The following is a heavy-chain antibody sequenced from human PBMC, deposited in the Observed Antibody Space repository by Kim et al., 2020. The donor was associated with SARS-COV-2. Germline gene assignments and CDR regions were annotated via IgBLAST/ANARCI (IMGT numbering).Heavy chain of an antibody. D-gene: IGHD3-10*01. J-gene: IGHJ5*02. V-gene: IGHV4-59*13. Sequence: SETLSLTCTVSGCSISGYYWSWIRQPPKKGLEWIGYIYYSGDTKYNPSLKSRVTMSVDTSKNQFSLKLNSVTAADTAVYYCARDNYYGSGSNWFAPWGQG. CDR1: GCSISGYY. CDR3: ARDNYYGSGSNWFAP. CDR2: IYYSGDT.